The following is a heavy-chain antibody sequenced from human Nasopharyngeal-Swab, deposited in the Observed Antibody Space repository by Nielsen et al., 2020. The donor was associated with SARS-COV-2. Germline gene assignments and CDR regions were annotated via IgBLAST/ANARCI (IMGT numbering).Heavy chain of an antibody. CDR1: GGSISSYY. D-gene: IGHD1-1*01. Sequence: GSLRLSCTVSGGSISSYYWSWIRQPPGEGLEWIGHIYHSGSANYSPSLKSRVTISVDTSKNQFSLKLSSVTAADTAPYYCARGSRGGTTSYYYYYYMDVWGKGTTVTVSS. V-gene: IGHV4-59*01. J-gene: IGHJ6*03. CDR2: IYHSGSA. CDR3: ARGSRGGTTSYYYYYYMDV.